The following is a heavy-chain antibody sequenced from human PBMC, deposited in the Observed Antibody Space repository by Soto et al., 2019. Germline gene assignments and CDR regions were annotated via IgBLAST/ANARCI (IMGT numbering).Heavy chain of an antibody. J-gene: IGHJ5*01. CDR3: AREGDARWLDS. D-gene: IGHD1-26*01. CDR1: GFSVSGWY. Sequence: EVQLVESGGGLVQPGGSARLSCAASGFSVSGWYMDWVRQAPGKGLEWVARLKDRSQNYATEYAASVKGRFTVSRHASKNSMYLKMNSRKIEDTAVYYCAREGDARWLDSWGQGTLVTVS. V-gene: IGHV3-72*01. CDR2: LKDRSQNYAT.